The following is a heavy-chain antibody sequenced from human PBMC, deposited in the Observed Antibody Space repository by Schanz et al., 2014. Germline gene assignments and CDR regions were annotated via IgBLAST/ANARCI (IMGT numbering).Heavy chain of an antibody. CDR3: ARDQSPYTNSSDVRYFDY. V-gene: IGHV1-18*01. Sequence: QVQLVQSGAEVKKPGSSVKVSCKASGGTFSSYAFSWVRQAPGQGLEWMGWISAYNGNTNYAQKVQGRVTMTADTSTSTAYMDLRSLRSDDTAVYYCARDQSPYTNSSDVRYFDYWGQGSLVTVSS. J-gene: IGHJ4*02. CDR1: GGTFSSYA. D-gene: IGHD6-6*01. CDR2: ISAYNGNT.